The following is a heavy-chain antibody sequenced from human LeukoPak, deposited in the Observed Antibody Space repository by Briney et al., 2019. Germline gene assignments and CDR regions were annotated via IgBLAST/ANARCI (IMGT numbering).Heavy chain of an antibody. D-gene: IGHD1-26*01. CDR3: ARGLVGATPGDWFDP. CDR1: GGSISSGDYY. CDR2: IYYSGST. J-gene: IGHJ5*02. V-gene: IGHV4-30-4*08. Sequence: SQTLSLTCTVSGGSISSGDYYWSWIRQPPGKGLEWIGYIYYSGSTYYNPSLKSRATISVDTSKNQFSLKLSSVTAADTAVYYCARGLVGATPGDWFDPWGQGTLVTVSS.